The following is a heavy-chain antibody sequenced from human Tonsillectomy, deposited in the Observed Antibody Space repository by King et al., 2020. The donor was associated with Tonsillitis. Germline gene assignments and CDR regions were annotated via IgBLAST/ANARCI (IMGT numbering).Heavy chain of an antibody. CDR2: VYFSGST. D-gene: IGHD3-10*01. CDR1: GFSISSNNW. J-gene: IGHJ4*02. Sequence: QLQESGPGLVKPSDTLSLTCTVSGFSISSNNWWGWIRQPPGKGLEWIGYVYFSGSTYYNPSLKSRVTMSVDTSKNQFSLKLSSVTAVDTAVYFCARTSEYYGSGSPCYFDYWGQGTLVTVSS. CDR3: ARTSEYYGSGSPCYFDY. V-gene: IGHV4-28*01.